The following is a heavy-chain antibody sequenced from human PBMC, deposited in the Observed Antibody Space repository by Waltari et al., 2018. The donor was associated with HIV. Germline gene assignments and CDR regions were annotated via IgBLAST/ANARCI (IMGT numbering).Heavy chain of an antibody. Sequence: QLQLQESGPGLVKPSETLSLTCTVSGGSISSSRYYWGWIRQPPGKGLEWIGSIYYSGRTYYNPALKSRVTISVDTSKNQFSLKLSSVTAADTAVYYCARDPYEKYYYYGMDVWGQGTTVTVSS. J-gene: IGHJ6*02. CDR2: IYYSGRT. D-gene: IGHD5-12*01. V-gene: IGHV4-39*07. CDR1: GGSISSSRYY. CDR3: ARDPYEKYYYYGMDV.